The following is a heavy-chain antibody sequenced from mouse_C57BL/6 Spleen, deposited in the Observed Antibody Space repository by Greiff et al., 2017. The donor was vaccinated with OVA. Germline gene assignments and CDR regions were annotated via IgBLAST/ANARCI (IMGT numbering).Heavy chain of an antibody. V-gene: IGHV5-17*01. D-gene: IGHD2-3*01. CDR2: ISSGSSTI. Sequence: EVHLVESGGGLVKPGGSLKLSCAASGFTFSDYGMHWVRQAPEKGLEWVAYISSGSSTIYYADTVKGRFTISRDNAKNTLFLQMTSLRSEDTAMYYCARNGYYTWFAYWGQGTLVTVSA. CDR3: ARNGYYTWFAY. J-gene: IGHJ3*01. CDR1: GFTFSDYG.